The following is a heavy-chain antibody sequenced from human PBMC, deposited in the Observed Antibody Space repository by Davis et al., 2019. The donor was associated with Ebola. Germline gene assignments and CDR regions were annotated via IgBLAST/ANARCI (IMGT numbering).Heavy chain of an antibody. Sequence: SVKVSCKASGFTFTSSAVQWVRQARGQRLEWIGWIVVGSGNTNYAQKFQERVTITRDMSTSTAYMELSSLRSEDTAVYYCAAVSPAKYCSSTSCYDAFDIWGQGTMVTVSS. CDR1: GFTFTSSA. J-gene: IGHJ3*02. CDR2: IVVGSGNT. V-gene: IGHV1-58*01. CDR3: AAVSPAKYCSSTSCYDAFDI. D-gene: IGHD2-2*01.